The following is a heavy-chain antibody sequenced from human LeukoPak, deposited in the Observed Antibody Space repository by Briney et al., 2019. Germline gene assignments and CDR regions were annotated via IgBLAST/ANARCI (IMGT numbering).Heavy chain of an antibody. CDR1: GYTLTELS. CDR2: FDPEDGEI. CDR3: ATGYCSSTSCYPAY. J-gene: IGHJ4*02. V-gene: IGHV1-24*01. D-gene: IGHD2-2*01. Sequence: ASVKVSCKVSGYTLTELSMHWVRQAPGKGLEWMGGFDPEDGEIIYAQKFQGRVTMTEDTSTDTAYMELSSLRSEDTAVYYCATGYCSSTSCYPAYRGQGTLVTVSS.